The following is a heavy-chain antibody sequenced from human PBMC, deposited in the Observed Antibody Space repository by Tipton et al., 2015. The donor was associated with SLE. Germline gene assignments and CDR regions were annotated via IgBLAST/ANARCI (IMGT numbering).Heavy chain of an antibody. D-gene: IGHD1-7*01. J-gene: IGHJ6*03. CDR3: ARDSNISEGTDDYSFLDV. CDR1: GFAFNNYD. V-gene: IGHV3-48*03. CDR2: ITTGGNTE. Sequence: GSLRLSCAASGFAFNNYDMNWVRQAPGKGLEWISFITTGGNTEHYADSVKDRFTVSRDNSKNTLYLQMNSLRPEDTAVYYCARDSNISEGTDDYSFLDVWGKGTTVTVSS.